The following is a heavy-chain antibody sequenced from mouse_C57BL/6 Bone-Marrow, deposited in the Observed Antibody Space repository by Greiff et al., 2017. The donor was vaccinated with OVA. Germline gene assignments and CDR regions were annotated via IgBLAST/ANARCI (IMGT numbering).Heavy chain of an antibody. CDR2: IYPGGGYT. D-gene: IGHD2-3*01. J-gene: IGHJ4*01. V-gene: IGHV1-63*01. Sequence: VQRVESGAELVRPGTSVKMSCKASGYTFTNYWIGWAKQRPGHGLEWIGDIYPGGGYTNYNEKFKGKATLTADKSSSTAYMQFSSLTSEDSAIYYCARRRWAMDYWGQGTSVTVSS. CDR3: ARRRWAMDY. CDR1: GYTFTNYW.